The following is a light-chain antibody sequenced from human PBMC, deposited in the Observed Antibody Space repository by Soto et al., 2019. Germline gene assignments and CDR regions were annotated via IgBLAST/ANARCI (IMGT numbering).Light chain of an antibody. CDR3: QQYNTYSPLT. CDR1: QSISSW. Sequence: DIQMTQSPSTLSASVGDRVTITCRASQSISSWLAWYQQKPGKAPKLLIYDASSLESGVPSRFSGSGSATEFTLTISSLQPDDFATYYCQQYNTYSPLTFGPGTKVDIK. J-gene: IGKJ3*01. V-gene: IGKV1-5*01. CDR2: DAS.